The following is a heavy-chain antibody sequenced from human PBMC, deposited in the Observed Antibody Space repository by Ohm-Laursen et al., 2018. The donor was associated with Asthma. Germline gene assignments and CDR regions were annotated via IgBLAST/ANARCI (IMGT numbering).Heavy chain of an antibody. J-gene: IGHJ6*02. CDR2: IRSKAAGGTT. Sequence: SLRLSCSASGFTFSNAWMNWVRQAPGKGLEWVGRIRSKAAGGTTDDAAPVKGRFSISRDDSKSTLYLQMSSLKTEDTAVYYCATEVLWFGENYGTDVWGQGTTVTVSS. CDR1: GFTFSNAW. V-gene: IGHV3-15*01. CDR3: ATEVLWFGENYGTDV. D-gene: IGHD3-10*01.